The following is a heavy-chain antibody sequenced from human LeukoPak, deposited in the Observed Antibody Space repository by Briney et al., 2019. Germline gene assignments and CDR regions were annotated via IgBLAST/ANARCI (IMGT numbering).Heavy chain of an antibody. CDR3: ARRRDFDWLGPNNRFDP. D-gene: IGHD3-9*01. CDR1: GGTFSSYA. J-gene: IGHJ5*02. V-gene: IGHV1-69*06. CDR2: IIPIFGTA. Sequence: SVKVSCKASGGTFSSYAISWVRQAPGQGLEWMGGIIPIFGTANYAQKFQGRVTITADKSTSTAYMELSSLRSEDTAVYYCARRRDFDWLGPNNRFDPWGQGTLVTVSS.